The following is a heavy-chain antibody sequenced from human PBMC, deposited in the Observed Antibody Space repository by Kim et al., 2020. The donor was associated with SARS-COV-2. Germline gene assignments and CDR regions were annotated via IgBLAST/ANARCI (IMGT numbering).Heavy chain of an antibody. Sequence: NDNPSLKSRVTISVDTSKNQFSLKLSSVTGADTAVYYCARESGSPIKFDPWGQGTLVTVSS. J-gene: IGHJ5*02. CDR3: ARESGSPIKFDP. D-gene: IGHD1-20*01. V-gene: IGHV4-59*01.